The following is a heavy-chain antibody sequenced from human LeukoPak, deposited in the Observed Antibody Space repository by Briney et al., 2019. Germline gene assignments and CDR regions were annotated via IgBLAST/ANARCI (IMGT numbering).Heavy chain of an antibody. CDR2: INQDGSAK. Sequence: GGSLRLSCAASGFTLSSYWMTWVRQAPGKGLEWVANINQDGSAKYYEDSVKGRFTISRDNARNSLYLQVNSLRAEVTAVYYCARDGVAVAGLFDYWGQGTLVTVSS. J-gene: IGHJ4*02. D-gene: IGHD6-19*01. CDR1: GFTLSSYW. V-gene: IGHV3-7*01. CDR3: ARDGVAVAGLFDY.